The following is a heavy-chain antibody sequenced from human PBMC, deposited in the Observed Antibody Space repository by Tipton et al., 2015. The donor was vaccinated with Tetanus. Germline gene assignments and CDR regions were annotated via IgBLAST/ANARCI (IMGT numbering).Heavy chain of an antibody. D-gene: IGHD2/OR15-2a*01. Sequence: LRLSCNVSGVSVTTYHWSWIRKPPGKDLEWIGYIYQTGTTYYNPSLKGRVTISMDRSNTQFSLRLDSLTAADTAVYYCARAAGFLGLTHDFWGRGTLVSVSS. J-gene: IGHJ4*02. CDR2: IYQTGTT. CDR3: ARAAGFLGLTHDF. CDR1: GVSVTTYH. V-gene: IGHV4-30-4*01.